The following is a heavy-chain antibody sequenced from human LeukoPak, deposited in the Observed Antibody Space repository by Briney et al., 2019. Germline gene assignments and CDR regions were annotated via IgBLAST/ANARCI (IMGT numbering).Heavy chain of an antibody. D-gene: IGHD3-22*01. Sequence: PSETLSLTCTVSGGSISSGGYSWSWIRQPPGEGLEWIGYIYHSGSTYYNPSLKSRVTISVDRSKNQFSLKLSSVTAADTAVYYCARGNYYDRAFDYWGQGTLVTVSS. V-gene: IGHV4-30-2*01. CDR1: GGSISSGGYS. J-gene: IGHJ4*02. CDR2: IYHSGST. CDR3: ARGNYYDRAFDY.